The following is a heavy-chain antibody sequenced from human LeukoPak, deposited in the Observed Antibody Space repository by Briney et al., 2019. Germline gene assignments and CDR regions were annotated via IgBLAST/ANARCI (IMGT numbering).Heavy chain of an antibody. J-gene: IGHJ4*02. V-gene: IGHV3-23*01. CDR3: AKSLGLYLLYYFDC. CDR1: GFTFSSYS. CDR2: ISGSSGDS. Sequence: GGSLTLSCSASGFTFSSYSMNWVRQAPGKGLEWVSAISGSSGDSYYADSVKGRFTISRDNSKNTLYLQMNSLRAEDTAVYYCAKSLGLYLLYYFDCWGQGTLVTVSS. D-gene: IGHD3-16*01.